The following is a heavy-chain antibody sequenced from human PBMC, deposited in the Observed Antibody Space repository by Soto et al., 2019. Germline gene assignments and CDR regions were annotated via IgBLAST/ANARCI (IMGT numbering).Heavy chain of an antibody. D-gene: IGHD4-17*01. J-gene: IGHJ6*02. CDR3: ARQGWHYGYYYGTDV. CDR1: DSSISSGYN. CDR2: IYHSGST. Sequence: PSETLSLTCAVSDSSISSGYNWGWIRQPPGKGLEWIGSIYHSGSTYYNPSLKSRVTISVDTSKNQFSLKLNSMTAADTAVYYCARQGWHYGYYYGTDVWGQGTTVT. V-gene: IGHV4-38-2*01.